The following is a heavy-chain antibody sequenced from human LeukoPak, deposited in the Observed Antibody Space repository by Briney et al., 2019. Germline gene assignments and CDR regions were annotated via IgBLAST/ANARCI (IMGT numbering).Heavy chain of an antibody. V-gene: IGHV1-24*01. CDR1: GYTLTELS. J-gene: IGHJ4*02. Sequence: ASVKVSCKVSGYTLTELSMHWVRQAPGKGLEWMGGFDPEDGETIYAQKFQGRVTMTEDTSTDTAYMELSSLRSEDTAVYYCATTQDYDSSGNFDYWGQGTLVTVSS. CDR3: ATTQDYDSSGNFDY. D-gene: IGHD3-22*01. CDR2: FDPEDGET.